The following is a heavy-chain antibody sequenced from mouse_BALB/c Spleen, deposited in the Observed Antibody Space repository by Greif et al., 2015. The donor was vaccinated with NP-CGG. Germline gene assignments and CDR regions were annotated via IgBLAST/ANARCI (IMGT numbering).Heavy chain of an antibody. CDR2: IDPSDSET. CDR1: GYSFTSYW. Sequence: VQLQQSGPQLVRPGASVKISCKASGYSFTSYWMHWVKQRPGQGLEWIGMIDPSDSETRLNQKSKDKATLTVDKSSSTAYMQLSSPTSEDSAVYYCARGGYGSSYVGYWGQGTTLTVST. CDR3: ARGGYGSSYVGY. V-gene: IGHV1S126*01. D-gene: IGHD1-1*01. J-gene: IGHJ2*01.